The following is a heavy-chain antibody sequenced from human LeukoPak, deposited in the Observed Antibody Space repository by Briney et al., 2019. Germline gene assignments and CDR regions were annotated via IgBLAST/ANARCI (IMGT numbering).Heavy chain of an antibody. Sequence: GESLKISCKGSGYSFTSYWIGWVRQMPGKGLEWMGIIYPGDSDTRYSPSFQGQVTISADKSIRTAFLQWSSLKASDTGMYYCARLAFHGARDAFDIWGQGTMVTVSS. CDR1: GYSFTSYW. V-gene: IGHV5-51*01. CDR3: ARLAFHGARDAFDI. CDR2: IYPGDSDT. D-gene: IGHD4/OR15-4a*01. J-gene: IGHJ3*02.